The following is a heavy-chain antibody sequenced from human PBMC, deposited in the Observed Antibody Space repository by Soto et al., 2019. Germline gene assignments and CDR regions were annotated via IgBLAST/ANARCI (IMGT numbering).Heavy chain of an antibody. CDR2: IIPIFGTA. D-gene: IGHD5-18*01. V-gene: IGHV1-69*12. J-gene: IGHJ4*02. CDR3: ATTIRRKDTAMVNRY. Sequence: QVQLVQSGAGVKKPGSSVKVSCKASGGTFSSYAISWVRQAPGQGLEWMGGIIPIFGTANYAKKFQGRVTITADESTSTADMELSSLRSEDTAVYYCATTIRRKDTAMVNRYWGQGTLVTVSS. CDR1: GGTFSSYA.